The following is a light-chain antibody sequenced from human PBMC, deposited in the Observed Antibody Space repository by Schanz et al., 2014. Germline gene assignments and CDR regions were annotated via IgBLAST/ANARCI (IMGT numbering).Light chain of an antibody. CDR3: SSYTSSSTLRGV. J-gene: IGLJ3*02. CDR2: DVS. CDR1: SSDVGVYNY. V-gene: IGLV2-14*01. Sequence: QSALTQPASVSGSPGQSITISCTGTSSDVGVYNYVSWYQQHPGKAPKLMIYDVSKRPSGVPDRFSGSKSGNTASLTVSGLQAEDEADYYCSSYTSSSTLRGVFGGGTKLTVL.